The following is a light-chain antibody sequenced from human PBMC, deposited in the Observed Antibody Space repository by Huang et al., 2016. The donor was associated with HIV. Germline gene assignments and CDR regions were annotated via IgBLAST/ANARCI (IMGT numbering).Light chain of an antibody. Sequence: EIVMTQSPATLSVSPGESATLSCRASQGVGRSLAWYQQRHGQAPRLLIYGASNSAAGIPAMFRGSESGTEFTLTLSSLQSDDFAVYFCQQYYNWPPLTFGGGSKVEIK. CDR3: QQYYNWPPLT. V-gene: IGKV3-15*01. J-gene: IGKJ4*01. CDR1: QGVGRS. CDR2: GAS.